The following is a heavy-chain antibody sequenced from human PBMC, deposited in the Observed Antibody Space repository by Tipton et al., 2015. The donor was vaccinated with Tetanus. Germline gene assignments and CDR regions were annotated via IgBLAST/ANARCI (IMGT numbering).Heavy chain of an antibody. J-gene: IGHJ3*02. V-gene: IGHV3-23*01. CDR2: FSVAASTA. D-gene: IGHD1-26*01. Sequence: SLRLSCAAPGFMFSNYAMTWVRQASGKGLEWVSTFSVAASTAYYTDSVKGRFSISRDIFKNTLFLQMNSLRADDTAVYYCAKGSGGSKRDALDIWGQGTLVTVSS. CDR3: AKGSGGSKRDALDI. CDR1: GFMFSNYA.